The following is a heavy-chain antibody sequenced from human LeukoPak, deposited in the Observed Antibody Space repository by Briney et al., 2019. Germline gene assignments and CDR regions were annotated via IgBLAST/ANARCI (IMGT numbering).Heavy chain of an antibody. D-gene: IGHD5-24*01. CDR3: ARPGRDGYNLNFDY. V-gene: IGHV4-39*01. CDR1: GGSISSSSYY. J-gene: IGHJ4*02. Sequence: SETLSLTCTVSGGSISSSSYYWGWLRQPPGKGLEWIGSIYYSGSTYYNPSLKSRVTISVDTSKNQFSLKLSSVTAADTAVYYCARPGRDGYNLNFDYWGQGTLVTVSS. CDR2: IYYSGST.